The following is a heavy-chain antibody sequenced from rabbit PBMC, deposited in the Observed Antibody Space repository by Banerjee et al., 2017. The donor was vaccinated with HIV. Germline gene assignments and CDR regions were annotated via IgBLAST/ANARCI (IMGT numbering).Heavy chain of an antibody. D-gene: IGHD2-1*01. J-gene: IGHJ2*01. V-gene: IGHV1S40*01. CDR1: GFDLSSYYY. CDR3: TRADFTGVGDLDAFDP. Sequence: QSLEESGGGLVKPEGSLTLTCKASGFDLSSYYYMCWVRQAPGKGLEWIACIYTTSGATYYANWAKGRFTISKSSSTTVTLQMTSLTAADTATYFCTRADFTGVGDLDAFDPWGQGTLVTVS. CDR2: IYTTSGAT.